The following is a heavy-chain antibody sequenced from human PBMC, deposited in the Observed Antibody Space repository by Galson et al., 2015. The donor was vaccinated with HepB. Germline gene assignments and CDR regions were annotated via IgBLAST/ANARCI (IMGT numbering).Heavy chain of an antibody. J-gene: IGHJ1*01. CDR3: ATIGVVEATGVRYFHH. D-gene: IGHD2-15*01. V-gene: IGHV7-4-1*02. CDR2: INTKTGNP. Sequence: SVKVSCKASGYTISTYSMTWVRQAPGQGLEWVGWINTKTGNPRYAQGFTGRFVLSLDTSVSTAYLEITSLKAEDTAVYYCATIGVVEATGVRYFHHWSQGTLVTVSS. CDR1: GYTISTYS.